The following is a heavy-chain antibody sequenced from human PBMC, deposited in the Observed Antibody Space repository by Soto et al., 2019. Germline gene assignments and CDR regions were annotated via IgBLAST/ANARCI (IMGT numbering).Heavy chain of an antibody. CDR2: IWYDGSNK. J-gene: IGHJ4*02. CDR3: ARDDYGDYFFDY. D-gene: IGHD4-17*01. CDR1: GFTFSSYG. V-gene: IGHV3-33*01. Sequence: ESGGGVVQPGRSLRLSCAASGFTFSSYGMHWVRQAPGKGLEWVAVIWYDGSNKYYADSVKGRFTISRDNSKNTLYLQMNSLRAEDTAVYYGARDDYGDYFFDYWGQGTLVTVSS.